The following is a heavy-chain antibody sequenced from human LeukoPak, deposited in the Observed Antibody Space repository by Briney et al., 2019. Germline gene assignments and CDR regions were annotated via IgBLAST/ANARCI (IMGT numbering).Heavy chain of an antibody. J-gene: IGHJ6*03. CDR3: ARRLGRKFGERFYYYHYLDV. CDR2: IYHSGST. Sequence: PSETLSLTCTVSGYSISSGYYWGWIRQPPGKGLEWIGSIYHSGSTKYNPSLKNQVTISVDTSKNQFSLKLSSVTAADTAVYYCARRLGRKFGERFYYYHYLDVWGKGTTVTISS. CDR1: GYSISSGYY. D-gene: IGHD3-10*01. V-gene: IGHV4-38-2*02.